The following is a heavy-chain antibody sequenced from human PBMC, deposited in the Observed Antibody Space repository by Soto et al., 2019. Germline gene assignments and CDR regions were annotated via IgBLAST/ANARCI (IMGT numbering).Heavy chain of an antibody. J-gene: IGHJ6*01. CDR3: AKDQIANSDGYRYYYYGMDV. CDR2: ISYDGSNK. Sequence: QVQLVESGGGVVQPGRSLRLSCAASGFTFSSYGMHWVRQAPGKGLEWVAVISYDGSNKYYADSVKGRFTISRDNSKNTLYLQMNSLRAEDTAVYYCAKDQIANSDGYRYYYYGMDVW. CDR1: GFTFSSYG. V-gene: IGHV3-30*18. D-gene: IGHD5-18*01.